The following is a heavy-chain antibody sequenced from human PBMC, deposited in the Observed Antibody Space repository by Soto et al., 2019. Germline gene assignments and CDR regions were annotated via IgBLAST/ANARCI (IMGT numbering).Heavy chain of an antibody. Sequence: QVQLVQSGAEVKKPGASVKVSCKASGYTFTSYGISWVRQAPGQGLEWMGGIIPIFGTANYAQKFQGRVTITADESTSTAYMELSSLRSEDTAVYYCARENYYYDSSPLGFDYWGQGTLVTVSS. J-gene: IGHJ4*02. D-gene: IGHD3-22*01. CDR1: GYTFTSYG. V-gene: IGHV1-69*13. CDR3: ARENYYYDSSPLGFDY. CDR2: IIPIFGTA.